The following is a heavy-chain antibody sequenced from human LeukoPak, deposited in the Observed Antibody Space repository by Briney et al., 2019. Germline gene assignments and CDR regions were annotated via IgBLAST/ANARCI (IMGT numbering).Heavy chain of an antibody. CDR1: GGSINTYS. D-gene: IGHD5-12*01. V-gene: IGHV4-59*08. CDR2: IYYTGVA. Sequence: SETLSLTCTVSGGSINTYSWTWIRQPPGKGLEWIGCIYYTGVATYNPSLSSRVTISVDTSRIQFSLRLTSVSAAATAVFFCARTIGDSPFDMDVWGQGTTVTVSS. J-gene: IGHJ6*02. CDR3: ARTIGDSPFDMDV.